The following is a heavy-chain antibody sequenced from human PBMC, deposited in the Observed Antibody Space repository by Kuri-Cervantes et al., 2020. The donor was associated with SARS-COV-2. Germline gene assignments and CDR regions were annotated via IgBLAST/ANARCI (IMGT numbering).Heavy chain of an antibody. Sequence: GESLKISCAASGFTFSSYAMHWVRQAPGKGLEWVAVISYDGSNKYYADSVKGRFTISRDNSKNTLYLQMNSLRAEDTAVYYCARGVGAAVAGTLITIYYYYGMDVWGQGTTVTDSS. CDR2: ISYDGSNK. CDR3: ARGVGAAVAGTLITIYYYYGMDV. J-gene: IGHJ6*02. D-gene: IGHD6-19*01. V-gene: IGHV3-30-3*01. CDR1: GFTFSSYA.